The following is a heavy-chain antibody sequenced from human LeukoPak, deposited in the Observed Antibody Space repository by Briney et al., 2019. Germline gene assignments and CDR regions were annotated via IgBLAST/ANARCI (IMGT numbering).Heavy chain of an antibody. CDR2: ISSSSSYI. J-gene: IGHJ4*02. Sequence: PGGSLRLSCAASGFTFSNYSMNWVRQAPGKGLEWVSSISSSSSYIYYADSVKGRFTISRDNAKNSLYLQMNSLRAEDTAVYYCARDTIRGYSYGYFDYWGQGTLVTVSS. CDR3: ARDTIRGYSYGYFDY. D-gene: IGHD5-18*01. V-gene: IGHV3-21*01. CDR1: GFTFSNYS.